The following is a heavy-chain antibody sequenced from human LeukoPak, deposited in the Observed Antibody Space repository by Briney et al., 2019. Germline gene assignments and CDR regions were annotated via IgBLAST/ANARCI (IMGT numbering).Heavy chain of an antibody. Sequence: ASVTVSCKASGYTFTGYYMHWVRQAPGQGLEWMGWINPNSGGTNYAQKFQGRVTMTRDTSISTAYMELSRLRSDDTAVYYCAPKSGYDYALDYWGQGTLVTVSS. CDR1: GYTFTGYY. CDR3: APKSGYDYALDY. V-gene: IGHV1-2*02. J-gene: IGHJ4*02. CDR2: INPNSGGT. D-gene: IGHD5-12*01.